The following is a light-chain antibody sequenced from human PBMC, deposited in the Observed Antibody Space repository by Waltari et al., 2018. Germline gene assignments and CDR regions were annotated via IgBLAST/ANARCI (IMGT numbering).Light chain of an antibody. CDR3: QQSYS. CDR1: QSSSDN. V-gene: IGKV1-39*01. Sequence: DIQMTQSPSSLSASVGDRVTITCRASQSSSDNLNWYQQKPGKAPKLLIYAASTLQSGVPSRFSGSGSGTDFALTISSLQPEDFATYYCQQSYSFGQGTRLEIK. CDR2: AAS. J-gene: IGKJ5*01.